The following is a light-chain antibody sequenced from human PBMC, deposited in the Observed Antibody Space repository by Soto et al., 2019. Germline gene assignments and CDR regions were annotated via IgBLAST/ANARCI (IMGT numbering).Light chain of an antibody. V-gene: IGLV3-27*01. J-gene: IGLJ2*01. CDR1: VLAKKY. CDR3: YSAADNNLGV. Sequence: SYELTQPSSVSVSPGQTARITCSGDVLAKKYARWFQQKPGQAPVLVIYKDSERPSGIPERFSGSSSGTTVTLTIRGAQVEDEADYYCYSAADNNLGVFGGGTKLTVL. CDR2: KDS.